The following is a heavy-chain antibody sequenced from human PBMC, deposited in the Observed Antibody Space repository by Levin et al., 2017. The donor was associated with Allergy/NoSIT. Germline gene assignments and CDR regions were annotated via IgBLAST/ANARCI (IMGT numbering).Heavy chain of an antibody. CDR3: ARRNTVVRGVSEGAFDV. V-gene: IGHV5-51*01. D-gene: IGHD3-10*01. CDR2: IHPDDSET. J-gene: IGHJ3*01. CDR1: GSTFTSHF. Sequence: PGGSLRLSCQGSGSTFTSHFVGWLRQTPGRGLEWMGIIHPDDSETRYSPSFQGQVTISADKSISTVYLQWSSLMASDTAIYFCARRNTVVRGVSEGAFDVWGQGTEVTVSS.